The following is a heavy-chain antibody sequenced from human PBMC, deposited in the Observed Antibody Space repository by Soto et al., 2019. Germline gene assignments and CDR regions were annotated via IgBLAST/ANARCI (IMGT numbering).Heavy chain of an antibody. CDR2: ISGYNGNT. J-gene: IGHJ4*02. CDR1: GYPFSSYG. V-gene: IGHV1-18*04. CDR3: ATLRLGELSLGY. Sequence: GASVKVSCKTSGYPFSSYGISWVRQAPGQGLEWLGWISGYNGNTNFAQKLQDRVTMTKDTSTNTAYMELSSLRSEDTAVYYCATLRLGELSLGYWGQGTLVT. D-gene: IGHD3-16*02.